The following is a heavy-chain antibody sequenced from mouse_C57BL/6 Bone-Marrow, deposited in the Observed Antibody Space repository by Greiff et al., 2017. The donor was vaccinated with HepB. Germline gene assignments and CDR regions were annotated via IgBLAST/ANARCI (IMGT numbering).Heavy chain of an antibody. CDR1: GFNIKDYY. CDR2: IDPENGDT. Sequence: EVQLQQSGAELVRPGASVKLSCTASGFNIKDYYMHWVKQRPEQGLEWIGWIDPENGDTEYASKFQGKATITADTSSNTAYLQLSSLTSEDTAVYYSTTTTAPEDYWGQGTTLTVSS. CDR3: TTTTAPEDY. J-gene: IGHJ2*01. D-gene: IGHD1-2*01. V-gene: IGHV14-4*01.